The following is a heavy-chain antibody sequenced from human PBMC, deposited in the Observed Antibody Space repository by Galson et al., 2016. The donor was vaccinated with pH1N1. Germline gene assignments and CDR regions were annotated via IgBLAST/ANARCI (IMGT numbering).Heavy chain of an antibody. CDR1: GFSLTTSGMC. D-gene: IGHD4-17*01. CDR3: ARSLYGYFVGYLDP. J-gene: IGHJ5*02. CDR2: IRWDDDK. Sequence: PALVKPTQTLTLTCTFSGFSLTTSGMCVTWIRQPPGKALEWLALIRWDDDKYYNTSLKTRLTISKDTSKNQVVLRMTNMDPVDTATYFCARSLYGYFVGYLDPWGQGTLVTVSS. V-gene: IGHV2-70*01.